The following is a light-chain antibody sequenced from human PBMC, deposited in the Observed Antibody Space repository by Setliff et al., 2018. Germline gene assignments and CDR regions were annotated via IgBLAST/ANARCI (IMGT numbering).Light chain of an antibody. CDR1: SSDVGGYNY. V-gene: IGLV2-14*01. Sequence: QSVLTQPASVSGSPGQSITISCTGTSSDVGGYNYVSWYQQHPGKAPKLMIYEVSDRPSGVSNRFSGSKSGNTASLTISGLQAEDGADYYCTSYTSSRTYVFRTGTKV. CDR3: TSYTSSRTYV. J-gene: IGLJ1*01. CDR2: EVS.